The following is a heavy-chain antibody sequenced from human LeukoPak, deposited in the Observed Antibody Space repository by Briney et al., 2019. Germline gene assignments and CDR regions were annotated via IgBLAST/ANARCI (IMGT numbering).Heavy chain of an antibody. J-gene: IGHJ4*02. CDR1: GYTFTGYY. D-gene: IGHD3-22*01. Sequence: GASVKVSCKASGYTFTGYYMHWVRQAPGQGLEWMGRINPNSGGTNYAQKFQGRVTMTRDTSISTAYMELSRLRSDDTAEYYCARDYYDSSGYYPDYWGQGTLVTVSS. CDR2: INPNSGGT. V-gene: IGHV1-2*06. CDR3: ARDYYDSSGYYPDY.